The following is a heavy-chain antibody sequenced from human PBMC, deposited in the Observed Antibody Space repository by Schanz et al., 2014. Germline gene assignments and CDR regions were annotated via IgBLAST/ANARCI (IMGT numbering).Heavy chain of an antibody. D-gene: IGHD4-17*01. J-gene: IGHJ4*02. Sequence: QVQLVESGGGVVQPGRSLKLSCAASGFPFSSHGMHWVRQAPAKGLEWVAVIFYDGSNKYYADSVKGRFAISRDNSKNTLYLQMNSLRGDDTAVYYCTRDTDYHFDYWGQGTLVTVSS. V-gene: IGHV3-30*03. CDR2: IFYDGSNK. CDR1: GFPFSSHG. CDR3: TRDTDYHFDY.